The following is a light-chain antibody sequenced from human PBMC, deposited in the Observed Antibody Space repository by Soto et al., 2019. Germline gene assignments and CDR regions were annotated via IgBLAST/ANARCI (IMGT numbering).Light chain of an antibody. CDR2: WAS. Sequence: DIVMTQSPDSLAVSMGEGATINCKSSQSVLYSSNSENYLAWYQQKPGQPPKLLIYWASTRESGVPDRFSGSGSGTDFTLTISSLQAEDVVVYYCQQYYSIPPTFGGGTKVEIK. CDR1: QSVLYSSNSENY. CDR3: QQYYSIPPT. J-gene: IGKJ4*01. V-gene: IGKV4-1*01.